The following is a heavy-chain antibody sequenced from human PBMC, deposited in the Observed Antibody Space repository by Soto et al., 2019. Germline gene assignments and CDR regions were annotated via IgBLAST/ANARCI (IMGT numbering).Heavy chain of an antibody. D-gene: IGHD6-19*01. J-gene: IGHJ6*02. V-gene: IGHV1-69*13. CDR1: GGTFSSYA. Sequence: ASVKVSCKASGGTFSSYAINWVRQAPGQGLEWMGGIIPIFGTANYAQKFQGRVTITADESTSTAYMELSSLRSEDTAVYYCARQQWLVGGGEYYYYYGMDVWGQGTTVTVSS. CDR3: ARQQWLVGGGEYYYYYGMDV. CDR2: IIPIFGTA.